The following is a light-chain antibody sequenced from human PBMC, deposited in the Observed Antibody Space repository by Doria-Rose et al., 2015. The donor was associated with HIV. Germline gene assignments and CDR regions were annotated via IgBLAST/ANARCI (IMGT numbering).Light chain of an antibody. V-gene: IGKV4-1*01. CDR2: WAS. J-gene: IGKJ3*01. CDR1: QSLLYTSKNY. CDR3: QQYYDTPS. Sequence: DIQVTQSPESLGMSLGERATLNCKSNQSLLYTSKNYLAWYQQKPGQPPNLLIYWASTRQSGVPARFSGSGSGTDVTLTISSLEAEDVAVYYCQQYYDTPSFGPGTTADTK.